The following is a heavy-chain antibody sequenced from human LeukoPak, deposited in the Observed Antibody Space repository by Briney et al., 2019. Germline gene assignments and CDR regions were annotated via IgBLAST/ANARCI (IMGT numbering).Heavy chain of an antibody. V-gene: IGHV3-74*01. CDR1: GFTFSSYW. J-gene: IGHJ4*02. CDR3: TRDFDFSSAI. D-gene: IGHD3-3*01. CDR2: ISPDGSTT. Sequence: GGFLRLSCAASGFTFSSYWMHWVRQAPGKGLVWVSRISPDGSTTGHADSVKGRFTTSRDNAKNTLFLQMNSLRAEDTAVYYCTRDFDFSSAIWGQGTLVTVSS.